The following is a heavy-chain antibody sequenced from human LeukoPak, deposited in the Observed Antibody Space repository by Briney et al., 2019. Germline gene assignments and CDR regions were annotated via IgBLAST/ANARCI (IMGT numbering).Heavy chain of an antibody. V-gene: IGHV4-4*02. CDR1: GGSISSSNW. J-gene: IGHJ4*02. D-gene: IGHD3-3*01. CDR3: ARDRGGDFGVVSYFDY. Sequence: PSETLSLTCAVSGGSISSSNWWSWVRQPPGKGLEWTGEIYHSGSTNYSPSLKSRVTISVDTSKNQFSLKLSSVTAADTAVYYCARDRGGDFGVVSYFDYWGQGTLVTVSS. CDR2: IYHSGST.